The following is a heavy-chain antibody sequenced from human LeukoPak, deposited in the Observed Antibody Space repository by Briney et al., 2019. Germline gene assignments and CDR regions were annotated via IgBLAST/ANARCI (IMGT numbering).Heavy chain of an antibody. CDR2: SYSGGSS. CDR3: AREEHYRRYFAL. D-gene: IGHD3-16*02. V-gene: IGHV3-53*01. Sequence: GGSLRLSRAASGFTVSSNYMSWVRQAPGKGLEWGSVSYSGGSSYYADSVKGRFTISRANSKTTLYLQLHTLRAEATAVYFCAREEHYRRYFALWGRGTLVTVSS. CDR1: GFTVSSNY. J-gene: IGHJ2*01.